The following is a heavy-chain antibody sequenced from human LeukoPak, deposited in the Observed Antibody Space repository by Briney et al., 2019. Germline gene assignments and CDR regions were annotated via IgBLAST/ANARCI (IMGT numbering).Heavy chain of an antibody. J-gene: IGHJ6*02. D-gene: IGHD2-2*01. CDR1: AGSISSTY. CDR2: IYTSGGT. V-gene: IGHV4-4*07. CDR3: ARDPYCSSTSCYDNYYYGMDV. Sequence: SETLSLTCTVSAGSISSTYWSWIRQPAGKGLEWIGRIYTSGGTNYNPSLKSRVTMSVDTSKNQFSLKLSSVTAADTAVYYCARDPYCSSTSCYDNYYYGMDVWGQGTTVTVSS.